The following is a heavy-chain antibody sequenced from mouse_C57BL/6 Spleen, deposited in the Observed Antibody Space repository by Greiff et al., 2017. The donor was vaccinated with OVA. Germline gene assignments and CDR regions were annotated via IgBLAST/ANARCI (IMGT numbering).Heavy chain of an antibody. V-gene: IGHV1-22*01. CDR2: INPNNGGT. Sequence: EVKLLESGPELVKPGASVKMSCKASGYTFTDYNMHWVKQSHGKSLEWIGYINPNNGGTSYNQKFKGKATLTVNKSSSTAYMELRSLTSEDSAVYYCANYDYGYAMDYWGQGTSVTVSS. J-gene: IGHJ4*01. D-gene: IGHD2-4*01. CDR1: GYTFTDYN. CDR3: ANYDYGYAMDY.